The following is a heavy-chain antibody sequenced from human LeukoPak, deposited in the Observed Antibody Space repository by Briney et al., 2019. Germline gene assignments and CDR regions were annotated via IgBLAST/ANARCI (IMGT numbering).Heavy chain of an antibody. Sequence: GGSLRLSCAASGFTFDDYAMHWVRHAPGKGLEWVSGISWNSGSIGYADPVKGRFTISRDNAKNSLYLQMNSLRSDDTAVYYCARELHSSGYYRDYWGQGTLVTVSS. CDR3: ARELHSSGYYRDY. CDR1: GFTFDDYA. CDR2: ISWNSGSI. J-gene: IGHJ4*02. V-gene: IGHV3-9*01. D-gene: IGHD3-22*01.